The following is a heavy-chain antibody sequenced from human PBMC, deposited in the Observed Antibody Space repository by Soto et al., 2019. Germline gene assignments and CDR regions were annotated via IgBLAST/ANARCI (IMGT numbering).Heavy chain of an antibody. CDR1: GYTFTGYY. Sequence: QVQLVQSGAEVKKPGASVKVSCKASGYTFTGYYMHWVRQAPGQGLEWLGWINPNSGGTNYAQKFQCRVTMTRDTSISAAYMELSRLSSDDTAVYYCARGRRSGYDVSTADDWFDPWGQGTLVTVSS. D-gene: IGHD3-22*01. V-gene: IGHV1-2*02. CDR2: INPNSGGT. J-gene: IGHJ5*02. CDR3: ARGRRSGYDVSTADDWFDP.